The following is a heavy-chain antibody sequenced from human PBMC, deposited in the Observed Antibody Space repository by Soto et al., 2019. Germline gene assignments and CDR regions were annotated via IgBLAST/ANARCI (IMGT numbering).Heavy chain of an antibody. J-gene: IGHJ6*03. CDR2: IIPILGIA. Sequence: GAPMKVSRKAFGVTFSHHTFSWGRQAPGQGLEWMGRIIPILGIANYAQKFQGRVTITADKSTSTAYMELSSLRSEDTAVYYCARNSGRQYYYYMDVWGKGTTVTVSS. V-gene: IGHV1-69*02. D-gene: IGHD5-12*01. CDR1: GVTFSHHT. CDR3: ARNSGRQYYYYMDV.